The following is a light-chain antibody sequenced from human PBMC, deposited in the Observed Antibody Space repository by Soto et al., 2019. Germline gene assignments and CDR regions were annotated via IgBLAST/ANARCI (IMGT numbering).Light chain of an antibody. CDR1: QSVLFSSNNKNY. CDR2: WAS. J-gene: IGKJ1*01. Sequence: DIVMTQSPDSLAVSLGERATINCKSSQSVLFSSNNKNYLSWYQQKPGQPPKLLIYWASTRESGVPDRFSGSGSGTDFTLTISSLLAEDVAVYYCQQYYSTPRTFGQGTKVGIK. V-gene: IGKV4-1*01. CDR3: QQYYSTPRT.